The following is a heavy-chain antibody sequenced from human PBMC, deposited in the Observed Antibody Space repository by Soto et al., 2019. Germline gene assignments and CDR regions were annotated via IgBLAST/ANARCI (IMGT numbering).Heavy chain of an antibody. V-gene: IGHV3-21*01. J-gene: IGHJ6*02. CDR2: ISSRSIYI. Sequence: EVQLVESGGGLVKPGGSLRLSCAASGFTFNTYTMNWVRRAPGKGLEWVSSISSRSIYIYYADSVTGRFTISRDDARTSLYLQMNSLRAEDTAVYYCTREEVSRPNTYHGLDVWGQGTTVTVSS. CDR1: GFTFNTYT. CDR3: TREEVSRPNTYHGLDV.